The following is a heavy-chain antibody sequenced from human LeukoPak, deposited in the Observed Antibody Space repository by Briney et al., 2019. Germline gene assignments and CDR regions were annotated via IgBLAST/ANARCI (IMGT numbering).Heavy chain of an antibody. V-gene: IGHV1-69*04. CDR2: IIPILGIA. D-gene: IGHD3-22*01. CDR3: ARDRYDSAFDY. J-gene: IGHJ4*02. Sequence: ASVKVSCKASGYTFTSYGISWVRQAPGQGLEWMGRIIPILGIANYAQKFQGRVTITADKSTSTAYMELSSLRSEDTAVYYCARDRYDSAFDYWGQGTLVTVSS. CDR1: GYTFTSYG.